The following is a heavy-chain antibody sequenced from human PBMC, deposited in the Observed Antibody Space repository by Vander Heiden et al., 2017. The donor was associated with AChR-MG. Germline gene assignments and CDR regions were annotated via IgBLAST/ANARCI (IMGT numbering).Heavy chain of an antibody. Sequence: EVQLVQSGAEVKKPGESLKISCKGSGYSFTSYGIGWVRQMPGKGLEWMGIIYPGDSDTRYSPSFQGQVTISADKSISTAYLQWSSLKASDTAMYYCARHYRYYDSSGHFDYWGQGTLVTVSS. V-gene: IGHV5-51*01. D-gene: IGHD3-22*01. CDR3: ARHYRYYDSSGHFDY. CDR2: IYPGDSDT. CDR1: GYSFTSYG. J-gene: IGHJ4*02.